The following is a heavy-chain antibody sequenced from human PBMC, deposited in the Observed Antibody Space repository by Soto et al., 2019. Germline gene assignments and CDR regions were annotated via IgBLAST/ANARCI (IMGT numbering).Heavy chain of an antibody. CDR2: INPNSGGT. CDR1: GYTFTGYY. D-gene: IGHD6-19*01. Sequence: QVQLVQSGAEVKKPGASVKVSCKASGYTFTGYYMHWVRQAPGQGLEWMGWINPNSGGTNYAQKFQGWVTMTRDTSISTAYMELSRLRSDDTAVYYCARDPRYSSGWPYFDYWGQGTLVTVSS. CDR3: ARDPRYSSGWPYFDY. J-gene: IGHJ4*02. V-gene: IGHV1-2*04.